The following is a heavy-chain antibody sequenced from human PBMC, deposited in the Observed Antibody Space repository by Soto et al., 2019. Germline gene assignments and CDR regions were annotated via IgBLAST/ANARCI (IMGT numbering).Heavy chain of an antibody. CDR3: ARAGYLGYCSGGSCYMPDY. V-gene: IGHV4-59*01. Sequence: SETLSLTCTVSGGSINNYYWSWIRQPPGKGLEFIGYIYYSGSTNHNPSLKGRVTISVDTSKNQFSLKLTSVTAADTAVYCCARAGYLGYCSGGSCYMPDYWGQGSLVTVSS. D-gene: IGHD2-15*01. CDR1: GGSINNYY. CDR2: IYYSGST. J-gene: IGHJ4*02.